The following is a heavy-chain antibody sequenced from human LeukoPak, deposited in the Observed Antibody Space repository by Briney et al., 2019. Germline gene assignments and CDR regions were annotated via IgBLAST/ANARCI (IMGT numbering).Heavy chain of an antibody. CDR1: GFTFSSYA. V-gene: IGHV3-23*01. Sequence: GGSLRLSCAASGFTFSSYAMSWVRQAPGKGLEWVSAISGSGGSTYYADSVKGRFTISRDNSKNTLYLQMNSLRAEDTAVYYWAKRYCSGGSCYQFYYYYGMDVWGQGTTVTVSS. CDR3: AKRYCSGGSCYQFYYYYGMDV. CDR2: ISGSGGST. D-gene: IGHD2-15*01. J-gene: IGHJ6*02.